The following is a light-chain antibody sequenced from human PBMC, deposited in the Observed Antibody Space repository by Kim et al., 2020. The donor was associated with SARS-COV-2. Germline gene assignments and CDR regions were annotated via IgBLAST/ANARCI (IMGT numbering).Light chain of an antibody. J-gene: IGKJ4*01. V-gene: IGKV3-15*01. Sequence: EIVMTQSPATLSVSPGERATLSCRASQSVRSNLAWYQQKPGQAPRLLIYTASNRATGIPARFSGSGSGTEFTLTISSLQSEDFAVYYCQQYDNWPLTFGGVTKVDIK. CDR3: QQYDNWPLT. CDR1: QSVRSN. CDR2: TAS.